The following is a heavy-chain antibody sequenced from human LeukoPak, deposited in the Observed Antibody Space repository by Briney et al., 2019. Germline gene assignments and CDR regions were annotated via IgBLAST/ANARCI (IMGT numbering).Heavy chain of an antibody. CDR3: ARHPRGTSGYYGYVDY. Sequence: PSETLSLTCTVSGGSMSSSTYYCGWIRQPPGKGLEWIGSIYYSGSTYYDPSLKSRVTISVDTSKNQFSLELTSVTAADTAVYYCARHPRGTSGYYGYVDYWGQGTLVTVSS. D-gene: IGHD3-22*01. V-gene: IGHV4-39*01. CDR1: GGSMSSSTYY. CDR2: IYYSGST. J-gene: IGHJ4*02.